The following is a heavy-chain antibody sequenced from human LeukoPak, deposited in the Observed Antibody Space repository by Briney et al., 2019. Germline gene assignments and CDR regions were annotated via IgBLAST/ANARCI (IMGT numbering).Heavy chain of an antibody. CDR2: INPNSGGT. V-gene: IGHV1-2*02. D-gene: IGHD3-10*01. CDR1: VYTFTGYY. Sequence: ASVKVSCEASVYTFTGYYMHWVRQAPGQGREWMGWINPNSGGTNYAQKFQGRVTMTRDTSISTAYMELSRLRADDTAVYYCASSQEYYFDYWGQGTLVTVSS. CDR3: ASSQEYYFDY. J-gene: IGHJ4*02.